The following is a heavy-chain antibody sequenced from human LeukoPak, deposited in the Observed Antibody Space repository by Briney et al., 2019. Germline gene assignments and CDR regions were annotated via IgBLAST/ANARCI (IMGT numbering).Heavy chain of an antibody. CDR2: ISSSSSYI. V-gene: IGHV3-21*01. CDR3: ARDITMIVVAPDAFDI. CDR1: GFSFSRHW. J-gene: IGHJ3*02. Sequence: PGGSLRLSCAASGFSFSRHWMPWVRQAPGKGLEWVSSISSSSSYIYYADSVKGRFTISRDNAKNSLYLQMNSLRAEDTAVYYCARDITMIVVAPDAFDIWGQGTMVTVSS. D-gene: IGHD3-22*01.